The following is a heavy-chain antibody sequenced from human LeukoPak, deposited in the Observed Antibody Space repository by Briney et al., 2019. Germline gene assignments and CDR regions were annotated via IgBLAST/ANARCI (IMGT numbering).Heavy chain of an antibody. CDR1: GYTFTSYF. V-gene: IGHV1-46*01. CDR3: AREDIVVVPAAPV. D-gene: IGHD2-2*01. Sequence: GASVKVSCKASGYTFTSYFMHWVRQAPGQGLEWMGIINPRGGSTSSAQKFQGRVTMTRDTSISTAYMELSRLRSDDTAVYYCAREDIVVVPAAPVWGQGTLVTVSS. J-gene: IGHJ4*02. CDR2: INPRGGST.